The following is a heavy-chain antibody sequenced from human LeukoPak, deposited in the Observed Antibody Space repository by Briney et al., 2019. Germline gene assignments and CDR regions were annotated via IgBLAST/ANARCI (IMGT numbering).Heavy chain of an antibody. Sequence: ASVKVSCKASGGTFSSYAISWVRQAPGQGLEWMGGIIPIFGTANCAQKFQGRVTITADESTSTAYMELSSLRSEDTAVYYCARGVGATRYYFDYWGQGTLVTVSS. D-gene: IGHD1-26*01. CDR2: IIPIFGTA. J-gene: IGHJ4*02. CDR3: ARGVGATRYYFDY. V-gene: IGHV1-69*13. CDR1: GGTFSSYA.